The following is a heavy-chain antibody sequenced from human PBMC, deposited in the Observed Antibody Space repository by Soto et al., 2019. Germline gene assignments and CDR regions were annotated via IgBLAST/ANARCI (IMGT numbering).Heavy chain of an antibody. Sequence: SETLSLACTVSVGSSSSYYWSWIRQPPGKGLEWIGYIYYSGSTNYNPSLKSRVTISVDTSKNQFSLKLSSVTAADTAVYYCAREQGSTSTIDYWGQGTLVTVSS. CDR3: AREQGSTSTIDY. D-gene: IGHD2-2*01. V-gene: IGHV4-59*01. CDR1: VGSSSSYY. J-gene: IGHJ4*02. CDR2: IYYSGST.